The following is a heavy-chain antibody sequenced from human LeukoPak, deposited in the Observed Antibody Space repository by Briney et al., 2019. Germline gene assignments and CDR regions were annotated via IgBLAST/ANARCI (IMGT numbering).Heavy chain of an antibody. Sequence: SETLSLTCTVSGRSISSYYWTWIRQPPGKGLEWIAYIYYSGRINYNPSLKSRVTISVDTSKNEFSLKLTSVTAADTAVYYCAGGPIGFCSSSSCRFDNWGQGTLVTVSS. CDR2: IYYSGRI. V-gene: IGHV4-59*08. J-gene: IGHJ4*02. CDR3: AGGPIGFCSSSSCRFDN. CDR1: GRSISSYY. D-gene: IGHD2-2*01.